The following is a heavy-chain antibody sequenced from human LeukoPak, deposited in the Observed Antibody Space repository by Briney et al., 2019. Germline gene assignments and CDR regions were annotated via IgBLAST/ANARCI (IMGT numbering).Heavy chain of an antibody. CDR1: GFTVNSNY. CDR2: LYNTGNT. Sequence: PGGSLRLSCAASGFTVNSNYLSWVRQAPGKGLEWVSTLYNTGNTYYADPVKGRFSISRDNSKNTLFLQMNSLRAEDTAVYYCARLTPAAGRLYFVDWGPGTLVTVSS. CDR3: ARLTPAAGRLYFVD. D-gene: IGHD6-13*01. J-gene: IGHJ4*02. V-gene: IGHV3-53*01.